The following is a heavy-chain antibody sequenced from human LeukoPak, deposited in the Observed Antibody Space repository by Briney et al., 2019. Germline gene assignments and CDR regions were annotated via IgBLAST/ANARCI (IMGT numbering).Heavy chain of an antibody. D-gene: IGHD5-18*01. V-gene: IGHV5-51*01. CDR1: GYSFTSYW. CDR3: ATHQHTGPGDTAMLTPDY. Sequence: GESLKISCKGSGYSFTSYWIGWVRPMPGKGLEWMGIIYPGDSDTRYSPSFQGQVTISADKSISTAYLQWSSLKASDTAMYYCATHQHTGPGDTAMLTPDYWGQGTLVTVSS. CDR2: IYPGDSDT. J-gene: IGHJ4*02.